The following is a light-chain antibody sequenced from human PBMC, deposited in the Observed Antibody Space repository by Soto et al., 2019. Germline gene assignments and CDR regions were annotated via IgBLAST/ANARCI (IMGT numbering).Light chain of an antibody. V-gene: IGKV1-39*01. J-gene: IGKJ1*01. CDR2: DAS. CDR3: QQTYRTRT. CDR1: QSISSY. Sequence: DIQMTQSPSSLSASVGDRVTITCRSSQSISSYLNWYQQKPGKAPKLLIFDASTLQRGVPSRFSGSGSGTEFNLTITSLQPEDFATYYCQQTYRTRTFGPGTKVDIK.